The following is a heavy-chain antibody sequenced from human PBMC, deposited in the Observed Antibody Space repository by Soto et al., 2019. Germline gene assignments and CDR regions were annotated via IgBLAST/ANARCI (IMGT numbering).Heavy chain of an antibody. Sequence: SGPTLVNPTQTLTLTCSFSGFSLSTNGVAVVWIRQPPGKALEWLALIYWDDDKSYNPSLKSRLAITKDTSKNKVVLKMTNMDPADTGTYYCQRSFVHDLLGHHFDPWGQRSLVTVSS. CDR1: GFSLSTNGVA. D-gene: IGHD3-9*01. CDR2: IYWDDDK. CDR3: QRSFVHDLLGHHFDP. J-gene: IGHJ5*02. V-gene: IGHV2-5*02.